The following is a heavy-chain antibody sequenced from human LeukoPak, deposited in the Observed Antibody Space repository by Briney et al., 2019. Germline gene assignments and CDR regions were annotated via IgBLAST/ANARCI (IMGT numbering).Heavy chain of an antibody. V-gene: IGHV1-69*04. CDR3: ARDLEVSVSVNWGATTAGLDY. Sequence: SVKVSCKASGGTFSSYTISWVRQAPGQGLEWMGRIIPILGIANYAQKFQGRVTITADKSTSPAYMELSSLRSEDTAVYYCARDLEVSVSVNWGATTAGLDYWGQGTLVTVSS. J-gene: IGHJ4*02. CDR1: GGTFSSYT. D-gene: IGHD1-26*01. CDR2: IIPILGIA.